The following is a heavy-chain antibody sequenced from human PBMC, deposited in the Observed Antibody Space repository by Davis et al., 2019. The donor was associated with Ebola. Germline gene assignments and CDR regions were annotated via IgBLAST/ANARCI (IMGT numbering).Heavy chain of an antibody. CDR2: INPNSGGT. D-gene: IGHD3-16*02. V-gene: IGHV1-2*02. CDR3: ARDGGTFGGVIVRNYYYYYYGMDV. CDR1: GYTFTGYY. Sequence: AASVKVSCKASGYTFTGYYMHWVRQAPGQGLEWMGWINPNSGGTNYAQKFQGRVTMTRDTSTSTVYMELSSLRSEDTAVYYCARDGGTFGGVIVRNYYYYYYGMDVWGQGTTVTVSS. J-gene: IGHJ6*02.